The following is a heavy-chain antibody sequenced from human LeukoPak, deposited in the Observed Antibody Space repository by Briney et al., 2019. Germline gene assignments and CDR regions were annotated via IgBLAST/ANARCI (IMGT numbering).Heavy chain of an antibody. Sequence: SETLSLTCTVSGGSISSSSYYWGWIRQPPGKGLEWIGSIYYSGSTYYNPSLKSRVTISLDTSKNQFFLQLSSVTAADTAVYHCASGQGWLTDHWGRGTLVAVSS. V-gene: IGHV4-39*07. J-gene: IGHJ5*02. CDR1: GGSISSSSYY. CDR3: ASGQGWLTDH. CDR2: IYYSGST. D-gene: IGHD5-12*01.